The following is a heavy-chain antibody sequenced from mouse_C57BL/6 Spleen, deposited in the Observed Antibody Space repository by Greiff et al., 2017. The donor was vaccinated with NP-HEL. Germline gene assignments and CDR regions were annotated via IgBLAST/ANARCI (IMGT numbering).Heavy chain of an antibody. CDR2: INYDGSST. J-gene: IGHJ4*01. CDR1: GFTFSDYY. D-gene: IGHD1-1*01. V-gene: IGHV5-16*01. Sequence: EVKLMESEGGLVQPGSSMKLSCTASGFTFSDYYMAWVRQVPEKGLEWVANINYDGSSTYYLDSLKSRFIISRDNAKNILYLQMSSLKSEDTATYYCARVYGSGSYYAMDYWGQGTSVTVSS. CDR3: ARVYGSGSYYAMDY.